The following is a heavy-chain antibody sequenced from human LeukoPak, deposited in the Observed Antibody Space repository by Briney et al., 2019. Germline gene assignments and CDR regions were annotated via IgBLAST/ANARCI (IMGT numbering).Heavy chain of an antibody. CDR2: IYYSGST. J-gene: IGHJ4*02. D-gene: IGHD6-13*01. CDR3: ARHTGSSKTLLVN. V-gene: IGHV4-59*08. Sequence: SETLSLTCTVSGGSISSYYWSWIRQPPGKGLEWIGYIYYSGSTNYNPSLKSRVTISVDASKNQFSLKLSSVTAADTAVYYCARHTGSSKTLLVNWGQGTLVTVSS. CDR1: GGSISSYY.